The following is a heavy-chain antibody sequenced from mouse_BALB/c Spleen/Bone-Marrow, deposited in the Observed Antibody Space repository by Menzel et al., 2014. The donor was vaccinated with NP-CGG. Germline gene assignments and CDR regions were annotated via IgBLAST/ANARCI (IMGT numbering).Heavy chain of an antibody. CDR3: ARRGWYYAMDY. V-gene: IGHV5-12*01. J-gene: IGHJ4*01. D-gene: IGHD2-3*01. CDR2: ISNGGGST. Sequence: EVQVVESGGGLVQPGGSLKLSCAPSGFTFSDYYMYWVRQTPEKRLEWVAYISNGGGSTYYPDTVKGRFTISRDNAKNTLYLQMSRLKSEDTAMYYCARRGWYYAMDYWGQGTSVTVSS. CDR1: GFTFSDYY.